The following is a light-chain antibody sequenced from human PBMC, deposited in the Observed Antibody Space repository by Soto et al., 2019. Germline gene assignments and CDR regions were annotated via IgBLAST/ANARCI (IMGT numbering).Light chain of an antibody. Sequence: QSALTQPASVSGSPGQSITISCTGTXSDVGSYNFVSWYQQLPGKAPKLMIYEVSNRPSGVSNRFSGSKSGNTASLTISGLQAEDEADYYCSSYTTSSNYVFGSGTKVTVL. CDR1: XSDVGSYNF. CDR3: SSYTTSSNYV. J-gene: IGLJ1*01. V-gene: IGLV2-14*01. CDR2: EVS.